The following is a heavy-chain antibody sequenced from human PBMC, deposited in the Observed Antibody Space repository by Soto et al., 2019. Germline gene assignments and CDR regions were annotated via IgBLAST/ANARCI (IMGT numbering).Heavy chain of an antibody. CDR1: GFTFSGSA. D-gene: IGHD6-13*01. CDR2: IRSKANSYAT. Sequence: GGSLRLSCAASGFTFSGSAMHWVRQASGKGLEWVGRIRSKANSYATAYAASVKGRFTISRDDSKNTAYLQMNSLKTEDTAVYYCTRQGSSWYDYWGQGTLVTVSS. V-gene: IGHV3-73*01. J-gene: IGHJ4*02. CDR3: TRQGSSWYDY.